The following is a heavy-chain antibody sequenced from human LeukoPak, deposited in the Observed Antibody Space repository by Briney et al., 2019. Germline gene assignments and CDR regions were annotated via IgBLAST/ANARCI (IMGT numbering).Heavy chain of an antibody. CDR1: GGSISSSSYY. CDR2: IYYSGST. V-gene: IGHV4-39*07. CDR3: ARGGRSPYNWFDP. J-gene: IGHJ5*02. Sequence: TSETLSLTCTVSGGSISSSSYYWGWIRQPPGKGLEWIGSIYYSGSTYYNPSLKSRVTISVDTSKNQFSLKLSSVTAADTAVYYCARGGRSPYNWFDPWGQGTLVTVSS.